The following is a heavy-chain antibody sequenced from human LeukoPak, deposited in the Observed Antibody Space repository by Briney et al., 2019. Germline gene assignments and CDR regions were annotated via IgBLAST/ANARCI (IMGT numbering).Heavy chain of an antibody. CDR1: GFTFSSYA. V-gene: IGHV3-30-3*01. J-gene: IGHJ5*02. D-gene: IGHD5-24*01. Sequence: PGRSLRLSCAASGFTFSSYAMHWVRQAPGKGLEWVAVISYDGSNKYYADSVKGRFTISRDNSKNTLYLQMNSLRAEDTAVYYCARDGEMATITGFFRFDPWGQGTLVTVSS. CDR3: ARDGEMATITGFFRFDP. CDR2: ISYDGSNK.